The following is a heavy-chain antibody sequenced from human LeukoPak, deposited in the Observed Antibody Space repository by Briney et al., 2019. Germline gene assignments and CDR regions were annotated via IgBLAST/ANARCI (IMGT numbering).Heavy chain of an antibody. Sequence: GGSLRLSCAASGFTFSSYGMHWVRQAPGKGLEWVAVIWYDGSNKYYADSVKGRFTISRDNSKNTLYLQMNSLRAEDTAVYYCARDSVGAQMGIWGQGTMVTVSS. CDR2: IWYDGSNK. D-gene: IGHD1-26*01. J-gene: IGHJ3*02. CDR1: GFTFSSYG. CDR3: ARDSVGAQMGI. V-gene: IGHV3-33*01.